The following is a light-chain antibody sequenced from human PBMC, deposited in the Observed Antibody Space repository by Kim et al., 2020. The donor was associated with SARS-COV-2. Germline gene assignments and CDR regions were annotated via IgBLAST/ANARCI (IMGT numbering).Light chain of an antibody. J-gene: IGKJ2*03. Sequence: SHWERVPSPCRARQSVGSNLAWYQQRPGQVPRRLIYGASNRATGVPARFSGSGSGTEFTVTISGLQSEDCAVYYCQQYDDWPMYGFGPGTKLEI. CDR1: QSVGSN. CDR2: GAS. V-gene: IGKV3-15*01. CDR3: QQYDDWPMYG.